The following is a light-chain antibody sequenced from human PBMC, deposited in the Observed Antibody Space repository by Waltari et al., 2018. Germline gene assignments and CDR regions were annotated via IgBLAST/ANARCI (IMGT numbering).Light chain of an antibody. Sequence: DIVMTHSPDSLAVSLGERATIHCKSSPSVLYSSNNKNYLAWYQQKPGQPPNLLMYWASSRESGVPDRFSGSGSGTDFTLTSSSLQAEDVAVYYCQQYYSTPPTFGQGTKVEIK. J-gene: IGKJ1*01. CDR2: WAS. CDR1: PSVLYSSNNKNY. V-gene: IGKV4-1*01. CDR3: QQYYSTPPT.